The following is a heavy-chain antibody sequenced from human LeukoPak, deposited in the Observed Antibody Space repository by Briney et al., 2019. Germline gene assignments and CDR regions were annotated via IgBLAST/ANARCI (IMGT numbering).Heavy chain of an antibody. Sequence: SQTLSLTCTVSGGSISSGDYYWSWIRQPPGKGLEWIGYIYYSGSTYYNPSLKSRVTISVDTSKNQFSLKLSSVTAADTAVYYCARIPGYSYGSVYYFDYWGQGTLVTVSS. CDR1: GGSISSGDYY. CDR3: ARIPGYSYGSVYYFDY. CDR2: IYYSGST. D-gene: IGHD5-18*01. V-gene: IGHV4-30-4*01. J-gene: IGHJ4*02.